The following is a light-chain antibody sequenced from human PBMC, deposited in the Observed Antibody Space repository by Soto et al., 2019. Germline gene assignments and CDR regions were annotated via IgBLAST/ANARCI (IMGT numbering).Light chain of an antibody. V-gene: IGKV3-11*01. CDR3: QQRSNWPPFT. CDR1: QSVSSY. Sequence: EIVLTQSPATLSLSPGERATLSCRASQSVSSYLAWYQQKPGQAPRLLIYDASNRATGIPARFSGSGSGTDVTLTISSLEPEDFAVYYCQQRSNWPPFTFGGGNKVEIK. CDR2: DAS. J-gene: IGKJ4*01.